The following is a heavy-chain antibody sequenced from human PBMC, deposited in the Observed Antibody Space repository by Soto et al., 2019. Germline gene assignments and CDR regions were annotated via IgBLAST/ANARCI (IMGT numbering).Heavy chain of an antibody. D-gene: IGHD3-10*01. Sequence: QVQLVQSGAEVKRAGASVKVSCKAFGYTFSSYGLSWVRQAPGQGLEWMGWISDYNGNTHYAQKFQGRVIMTTDTSSRTAYMELRSLRSDDTAVYFCAREGYYSGSGTYSPPRYYGMDVWGQGTTVTVSS. CDR3: AREGYYSGSGTYSPPRYYGMDV. J-gene: IGHJ6*02. CDR2: ISDYNGNT. CDR1: GYTFSSYG. V-gene: IGHV1-18*01.